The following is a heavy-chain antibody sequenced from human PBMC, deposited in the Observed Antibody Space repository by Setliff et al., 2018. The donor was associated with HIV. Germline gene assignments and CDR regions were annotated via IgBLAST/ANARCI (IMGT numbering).Heavy chain of an antibody. Sequence: GGSLRLSCAASGFTFSSYAMHWVRQAPGKGLEWVAVISYDGSNKYYADSVKGRFTISRDNSKNTLYLQMNSLRADDTAVYYCAKNLYSSRWSPLDYWGQGTLVTVSS. CDR1: GFTFSSYA. CDR2: ISYDGSNK. V-gene: IGHV3-30*01. J-gene: IGHJ4*02. D-gene: IGHD6-13*01. CDR3: AKNLYSSRWSPLDY.